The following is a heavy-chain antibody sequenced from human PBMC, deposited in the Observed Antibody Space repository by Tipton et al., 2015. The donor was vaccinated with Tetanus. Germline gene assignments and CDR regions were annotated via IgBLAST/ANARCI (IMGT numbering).Heavy chain of an antibody. Sequence: SLRLSCTASGSTFSYYDMTWVRQAPGKGLEWLSSISGGGGLMFYTDSVEGRFTISRDNSKSTLYLEMNSLRAEDTAIYFCARKNPGVWAYFDFWGQGTLVTVSS. CDR3: ARKNPGVWAYFDF. CDR1: GSTFSYYD. J-gene: IGHJ4*02. D-gene: IGHD7-27*01. V-gene: IGHV3-23*01. CDR2: ISGGGGLM.